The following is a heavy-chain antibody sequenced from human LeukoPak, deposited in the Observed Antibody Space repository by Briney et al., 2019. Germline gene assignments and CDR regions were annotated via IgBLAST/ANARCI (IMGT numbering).Heavy chain of an antibody. CDR2: IYYSGST. CDR1: GGSISSSSYY. CDR3: AKLQQWLALFDY. V-gene: IGHV4-39*01. J-gene: IGHJ4*02. Sequence: ASETLSLTCTASGGSISSSSYYWGWIRQPPGKGLEWIGSIYYSGSTYYNPSLKSRVTISVDTSKNQFSLKLSSVTAADTAVYYCAKLQQWLALFDYWGQGTLVTVSS. D-gene: IGHD6-19*01.